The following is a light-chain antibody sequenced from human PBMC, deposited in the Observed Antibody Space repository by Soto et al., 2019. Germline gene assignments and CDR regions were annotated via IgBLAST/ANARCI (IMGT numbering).Light chain of an antibody. V-gene: IGLV3-1*01. J-gene: IGLJ2*01. CDR1: KLGDKY. Sequence: SYELAQPPSVSVSPGQTASITCSGVKLGDKYACWYQQKPGQSPVLVIYQDSKRPSGIPERFSGSNSGNTATLTISGTQAMDEADYYCQAWDSRFGGGTKLTVL. CDR2: QDS. CDR3: QAWDSR.